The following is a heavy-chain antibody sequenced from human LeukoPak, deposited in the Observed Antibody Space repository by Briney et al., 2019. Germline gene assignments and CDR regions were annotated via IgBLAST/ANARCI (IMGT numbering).Heavy chain of an antibody. CDR2: MRRDGNEI. D-gene: IGHD3-3*01. J-gene: IGHJ2*01. Sequence: GGSLRLSCSASGFTFSTYWMSWVRQAPGKGLEWVANMRRDGNEIYHLDSVRGRFTISRDNAKNSLYLQMNSLRAEDTAVYYCARAVWLEEMGFLEWLFYWYFDLWGRGTLVTVSS. CDR1: GFTFSTYW. V-gene: IGHV3-7*01. CDR3: ARAVWLEEMGFLEWLFYWYFDL.